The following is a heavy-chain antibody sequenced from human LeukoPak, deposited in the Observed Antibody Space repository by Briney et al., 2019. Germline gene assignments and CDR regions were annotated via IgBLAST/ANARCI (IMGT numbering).Heavy chain of an antibody. CDR3: ARDRRVTTVTLPFDY. J-gene: IGHJ4*02. CDR2: ISSSSSSYI. D-gene: IGHD4-17*01. Sequence: PGGSLRLSCAASGFTFSSYSMNWVRQAPGKGLEWVSSISSSSSSYIYYADSVKGRFTISRDNAKNSLYLQMNSLRAEDTAVYYCARDRRVTTVTLPFDYWGQGTLVTVSS. CDR1: GFTFSSYS. V-gene: IGHV3-21*01.